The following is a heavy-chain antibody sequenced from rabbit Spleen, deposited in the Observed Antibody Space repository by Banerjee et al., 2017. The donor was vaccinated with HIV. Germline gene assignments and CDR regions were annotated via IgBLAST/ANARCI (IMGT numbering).Heavy chain of an antibody. J-gene: IGHJ3*01. CDR3: AQAIVPAVGLTRLDL. Sequence: QEQLTETGGGLVQPGGSLTLSCKASGIDFTNYYINWVRQAPGKGLEWIGIIYAAKGSTDFASWVNRRFPFSSANVRSTVDLKITMLTAAASATDYFAQAIVPAVGLTRLDLWGPGTLVTV. CDR1: GIDFTNYY. CDR2: IYAAKGST. D-gene: IGHD4-1*01. V-gene: IGHV1S43*01.